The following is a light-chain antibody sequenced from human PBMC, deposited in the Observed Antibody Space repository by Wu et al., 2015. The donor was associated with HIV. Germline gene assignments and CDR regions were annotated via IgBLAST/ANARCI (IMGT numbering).Light chain of an antibody. V-gene: IGKV1-5*03. CDR1: QNIIS. CDR2: KAS. J-gene: IGKJ1*01. Sequence: VGDRVTITCRASQNIISVGLASAESRKAPRLLIYKASILESGVPSRFSGSGSGTDFTLTISSLQPEDVATYYCQRYYHTAPWTFGQGTQVEIK. CDR3: QRYYHTAPWT.